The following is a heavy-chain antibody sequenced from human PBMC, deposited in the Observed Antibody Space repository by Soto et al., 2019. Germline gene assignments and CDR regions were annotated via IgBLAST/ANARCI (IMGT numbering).Heavy chain of an antibody. J-gene: IGHJ4*02. CDR1: GFTFSSYA. D-gene: IGHD3-22*01. CDR3: ARDPPYYYDSSALSGY. V-gene: IGHV3-30-3*01. CDR2: ISYDGSNK. Sequence: GGSLRLSCAASGFTFSSYAMHWVRQAPGKGLEWVAVISYDGSNKYYADSVKGRFTISRDNSKNTLYLQMNSLRAEDTAVYYCARDPPYYYDSSALSGYWGQGTVVTV.